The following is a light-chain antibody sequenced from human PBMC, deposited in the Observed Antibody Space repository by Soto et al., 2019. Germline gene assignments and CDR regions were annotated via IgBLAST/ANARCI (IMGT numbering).Light chain of an antibody. CDR1: QTIASRY. J-gene: IGKJ5*01. V-gene: IGKV3-20*01. CDR3: QLYDTPPPT. CDR2: RTF. Sequence: EIVLTQSPGTLSLSPGERATLSCRASQTIASRYLAWYQHQPGQAPRLLIYRTFARAPGIPDRFSGGGSGTVFTLTISRLEREDFAVSYCQLYDTPPPTCRQGTRLDMK.